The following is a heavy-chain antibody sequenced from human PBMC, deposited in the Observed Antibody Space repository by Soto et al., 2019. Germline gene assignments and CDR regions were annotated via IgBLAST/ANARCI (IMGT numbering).Heavy chain of an antibody. CDR3: ATCSGGSCEDFDY. J-gene: IGHJ4*02. CDR1: GGSISSDY. D-gene: IGHD2-15*01. V-gene: IGHV4-59*07. CDR2: IYYSGIT. Sequence: PSATLSLTCTVSGGSISSDYWRWIRQPPGKGLEWIVYIYYSGITNYKPSLKSRVTISVDTSKNQFSLKLSSVTAADTAVYYCATCSGGSCEDFDYWGQGTLVTVS.